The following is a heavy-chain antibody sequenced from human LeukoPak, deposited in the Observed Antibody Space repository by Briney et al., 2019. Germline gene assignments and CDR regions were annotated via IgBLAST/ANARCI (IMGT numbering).Heavy chain of an antibody. CDR2: IYYSGST. CDR1: GDSISSYY. V-gene: IGHV4-59*01. J-gene: IGHJ5*02. CDR3: ARTITVNWFDP. D-gene: IGHD5-12*01. Sequence: PSETLSLTCAVSGDSISSYYWSWIRQPPGKGLEWIGYIYYSGSTNYNPSLKSRVTISVDTSKNQFSLKLSSVTAADTAVYYCARTITVNWFDPWGQGTLVTVSS.